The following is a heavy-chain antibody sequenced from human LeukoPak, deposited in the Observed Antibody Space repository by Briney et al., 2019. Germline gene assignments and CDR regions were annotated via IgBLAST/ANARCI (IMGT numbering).Heavy chain of an antibody. V-gene: IGHV4-59*01. CDR3: ARVEEGYGSGRRENYYYYYMDV. CDR1: GGSISSCY. D-gene: IGHD3-10*01. Sequence: SETLSLTCTVSGGSISSCYWSWIRQPPGKGLEWIGYIYYSGSTNYNPSLKSRVSMSVDTSKNQFSLKLSSVAAADTAVYYCARVEEGYGSGRRENYYYYYMDVWGKGTTVTISS. J-gene: IGHJ6*03. CDR2: IYYSGST.